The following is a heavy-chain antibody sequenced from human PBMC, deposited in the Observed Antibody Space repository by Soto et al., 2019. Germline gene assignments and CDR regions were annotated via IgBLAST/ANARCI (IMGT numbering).Heavy chain of an antibody. CDR2: ISGSGGSA. D-gene: IGHD6-13*01. CDR1: GFTFSSYA. Sequence: PVGSLRLSCAASGFTFSSYAMSWVRQAPGKGLEWVSAISGSGGSAYYADSVKGRFTISRDNSKNTLYLQMNSLRAEDTAVYYCAKAPRSSWYLSYYWFDPWGQGTLVTVSS. J-gene: IGHJ5*02. CDR3: AKAPRSSWYLSYYWFDP. V-gene: IGHV3-23*01.